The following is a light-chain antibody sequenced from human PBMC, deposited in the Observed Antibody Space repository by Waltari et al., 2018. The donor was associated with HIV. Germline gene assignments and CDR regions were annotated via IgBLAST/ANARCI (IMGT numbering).Light chain of an antibody. J-gene: IGKJ2*01. V-gene: IGKV1-33*01. CDR2: DAS. CDR1: QDFSNY. Sequence: DIQMTQTLSSLYASVGDRVTITCQASQDFSNYLNWYQQKPGKAPKHLIYDASNLQTGVPSRFSGTGYGTHFTFTISRLQPEDIATYYCQQYDNLLSSFDQGTKLEI. CDR3: QQYDNLLSS.